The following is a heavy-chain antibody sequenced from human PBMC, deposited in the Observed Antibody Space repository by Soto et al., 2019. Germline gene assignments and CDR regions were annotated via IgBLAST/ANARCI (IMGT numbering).Heavy chain of an antibody. CDR3: ARGLGYCSGGSCYYYYGMDV. V-gene: IGHV1-18*01. CDR2: ISAYNGNT. J-gene: IGHJ6*02. Sequence: ASVKVSCKASGYTFTSYGIIWVRQAPGQGLEWMGWISAYNGNTNYAQKLQGRVTMTTDTSTSTAYMELRSLRSDDTAVYYCARGLGYCSGGSCYYYYGMDVWGQGTTVTVSS. D-gene: IGHD2-15*01. CDR1: GYTFTSYG.